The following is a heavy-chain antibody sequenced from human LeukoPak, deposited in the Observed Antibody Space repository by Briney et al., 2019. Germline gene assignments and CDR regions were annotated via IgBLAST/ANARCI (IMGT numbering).Heavy chain of an antibody. CDR3: ARDGIFDY. CDR2: IVSNGDST. CDR1: GFTFSRYG. J-gene: IGHJ4*02. V-gene: IGHV3-64*04. Sequence: GGSLRLSCSASGFTFSRYGMHWVRQAPGKGLEYVSAIVSNGDSTYYADSVKGRFTIARDDAKNSLYLQMNSLRAEDTAVYYCARDGIFDYWGQGTLVTVSS.